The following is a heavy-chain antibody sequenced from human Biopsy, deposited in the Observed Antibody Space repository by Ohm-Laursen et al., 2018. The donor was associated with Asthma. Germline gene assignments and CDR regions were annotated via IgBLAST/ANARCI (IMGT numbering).Heavy chain of an antibody. Sequence: SLRLSCAASGFDLRDYTMNWVRQAPGKGLAWVGTIRPGQPDIDYEPPVRGRFFISRDDSKNTLYLDMTSLRAEDTAVYYCVKDTLIDSKNYYTFEVWGQGTMVTVSS. CDR2: IRPGQPDI. CDR1: GFDLRDYT. CDR3: VKDTLIDSKNYYTFEV. J-gene: IGHJ3*01. D-gene: IGHD3-22*01. V-gene: IGHV3-23*01.